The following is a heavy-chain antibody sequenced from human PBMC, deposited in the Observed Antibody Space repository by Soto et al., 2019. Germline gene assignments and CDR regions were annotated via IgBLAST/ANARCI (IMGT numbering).Heavy chain of an antibody. V-gene: IGHV3-23*01. CDR1: GFTFSSSA. D-gene: IGHD3-3*01. J-gene: IGHJ6*01. Sequence: PGGSLRLSCTASGFTFSSSAMSWVRQAPGRGLEWVSGISGSGAGTYYADSVKGRFTVSRDNSKNTLYLQMSGLRAADTAVYYCVKGSTFFGMFISFVYYYGMYVWGEGIPVIVSS. CDR3: VKGSTFFGMFISFVYYYGMYV. CDR2: ISGSGAGT.